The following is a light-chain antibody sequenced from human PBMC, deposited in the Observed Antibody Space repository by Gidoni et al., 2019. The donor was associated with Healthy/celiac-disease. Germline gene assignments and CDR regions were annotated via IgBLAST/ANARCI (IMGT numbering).Light chain of an antibody. CDR2: AAS. CDR3: QQSYSTTYT. J-gene: IGKJ2*01. V-gene: IGKV1-39*01. Sequence: DIPLTQSPSSLSASVGDRVTITCRASQSISSYLNWYQQKPGKAPKLLIYAASSLQSGVPSRFSGSGSGTDFTLTISSLQPEDFATYYCQQSYSTTYTFXQXTKLEIK. CDR1: QSISSY.